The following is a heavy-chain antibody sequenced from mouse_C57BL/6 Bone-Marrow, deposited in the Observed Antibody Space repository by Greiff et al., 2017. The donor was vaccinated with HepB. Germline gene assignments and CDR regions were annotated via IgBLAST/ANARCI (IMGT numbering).Heavy chain of an antibody. CDR3: ATSNPFYAMDY. CDR1: GYTFTDYY. V-gene: IGHV1-26*01. J-gene: IGHJ4*01. CDR2: INPNNGGT. Sequence: EVKLQQSGPELVKPGASVKISCKASGYTFTDYYMNWVKQSHGKSLEWIGDINPNNGGTSYNQKFKGKATLTVDKSSSTAYMELRSLTSEDSAVYYCATSNPFYAMDYWGQGTSVTVSS.